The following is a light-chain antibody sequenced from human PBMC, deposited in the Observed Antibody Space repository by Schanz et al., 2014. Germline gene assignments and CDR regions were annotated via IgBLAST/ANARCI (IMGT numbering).Light chain of an antibody. CDR3: HQYGISPFT. V-gene: IGKV3-15*01. J-gene: IGKJ3*01. CDR1: QSVSSN. CDR2: GAS. Sequence: EIVMTQSPATLSVSPGERVTLSCRASQSVSSNLAWYQQKPGQAPSLLIYGASTRATGIPARFSGSGSGTEFTLTISSLQSEDFAVYYCHQYGISPFTFGPGTKVDIK.